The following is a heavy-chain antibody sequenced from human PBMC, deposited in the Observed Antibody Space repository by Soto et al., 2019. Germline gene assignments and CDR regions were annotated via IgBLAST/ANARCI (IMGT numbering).Heavy chain of an antibody. V-gene: IGHV3-23*01. CDR3: AKHTYITMIGY. D-gene: IGHD3-22*01. CDR1: GFTFSSYA. CDR2: ISGSGGST. J-gene: IGHJ4*02. Sequence: GGSLRLSCAASGFTFSSYAMSWVRQAPGKGPEWVSAISGSGGSTYYADSVKGRFTISRDNSKNTLYLQMNSLRAEDTAVYYCAKHTYITMIGYWGQGTLVTVSS.